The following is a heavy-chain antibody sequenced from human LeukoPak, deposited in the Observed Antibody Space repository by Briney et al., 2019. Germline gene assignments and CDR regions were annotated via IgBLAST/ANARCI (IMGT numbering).Heavy chain of an antibody. CDR2: ISSSSITI. V-gene: IGHV3-48*01. Sequence: GGSLRLSCAASGFTFSSYSMNWVRQAPGKGLEWVSYISSSSITIYYADSVKGRFTISRDNAKNSLYLQMNSLRAEDTAVYYCAREGSSWLNWFDPWGQGTLVTVSS. J-gene: IGHJ5*02. CDR3: AREGSSWLNWFDP. CDR1: GFTFSSYS. D-gene: IGHD6-13*01.